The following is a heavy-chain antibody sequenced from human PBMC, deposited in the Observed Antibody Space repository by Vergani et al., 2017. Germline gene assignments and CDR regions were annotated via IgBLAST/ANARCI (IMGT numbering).Heavy chain of an antibody. CDR1: NDSVSNTFYY. Sequence: QVQLQESGPGLVKPSETLSLTCTVSNDSVSNTFYYWGWIRQTPGKGLEWIGSIYYSGSTYYNPSLESRVTMSVDTSKSQFSLKLSSVTAADTAVYYCARFXVVPAAMKAYGMDVWGQGTTVTVSS. V-gene: IGHV4-39*01. J-gene: IGHJ6*02. CDR2: IYYSGST. CDR3: ARFXVVPAAMKAYGMDV. D-gene: IGHD2-2*01.